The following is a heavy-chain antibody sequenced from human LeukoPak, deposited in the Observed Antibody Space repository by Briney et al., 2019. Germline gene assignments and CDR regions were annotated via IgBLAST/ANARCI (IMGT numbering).Heavy chain of an antibody. CDR1: GFTFSSYW. V-gene: IGHV3-74*01. CDR3: ARVDGYGPFDY. J-gene: IGHJ4*02. Sequence: PGGSLSLSCAASGFTFSSYWMHWVRQAPGKGLVWVSRINSDGSSTSYADSVKGRFTISRDNAKNTLYLQMNSLRAEDTAVYYCARVDGYGPFDYWGQGTLVTVSS. D-gene: IGHD2-21*02. CDR2: INSDGSST.